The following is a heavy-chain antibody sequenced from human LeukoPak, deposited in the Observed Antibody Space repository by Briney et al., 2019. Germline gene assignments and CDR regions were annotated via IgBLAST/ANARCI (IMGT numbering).Heavy chain of an antibody. D-gene: IGHD6-13*01. CDR3: AKDAAAGTGYYFDY. Sequence: GGSLRLSCAASGFTVSSNYMSWVRQAPGKGLEWVSVIYSGGSTYYADSVKGRFTISRDNSKNTLYLQMNSLRAEDTAVYYCAKDAAAGTGYYFDYWGQGTLVTVSS. CDR2: IYSGGST. V-gene: IGHV3-53*05. J-gene: IGHJ4*02. CDR1: GFTVSSNY.